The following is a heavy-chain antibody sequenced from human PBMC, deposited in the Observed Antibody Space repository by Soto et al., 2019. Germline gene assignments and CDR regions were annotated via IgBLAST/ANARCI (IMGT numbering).Heavy chain of an antibody. CDR3: ARDKGGLVTTHGHFDY. J-gene: IGHJ4*02. CDR1: GGSISSCDYY. CDR2: IYYSGST. Sequence: SETLSLTCTVSGGSISSCDYYWGWIRHRPGKGLEWIGYIYYSGSTYYNPSLKSRVTISVDTSKNQFSLKLSSVTAADTAVYYCARDKGGLVTTHGHFDYWGQGTLVTVSS. V-gene: IGHV4-30-4*01. D-gene: IGHD4-4*01.